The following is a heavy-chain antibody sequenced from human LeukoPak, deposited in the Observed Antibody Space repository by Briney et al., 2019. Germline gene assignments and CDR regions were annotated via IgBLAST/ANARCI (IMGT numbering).Heavy chain of an antibody. Sequence: PSETLSLTCAVYGGSFSGYYWSWIRQPPGKGLEWIGEINHSGSTNYNPSLKSRVTISVDTSKNQFSLKLSSVTAADTAVYYCAPVEMALKHWGQGTLVTVSS. CDR3: APVEMALKH. CDR1: GGSFSGYY. CDR2: INHSGST. J-gene: IGHJ1*01. D-gene: IGHD5-24*01. V-gene: IGHV4-34*01.